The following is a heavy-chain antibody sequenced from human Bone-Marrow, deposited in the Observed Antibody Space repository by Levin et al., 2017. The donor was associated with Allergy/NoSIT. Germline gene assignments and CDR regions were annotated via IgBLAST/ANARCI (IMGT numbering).Heavy chain of an antibody. Sequence: GGSLRLSCAASGFTFSSYAMHWVRQAPGKGLEWVAVISYDGSNKYYADSVKGRFTISRDNSKNTLYLQMNSLRAEDTAVYYCARDGSGSYYNHYYYCYYMDDWGKGTTVTVSS. CDR1: GFTFSSYA. J-gene: IGHJ6*03. CDR2: ISYDGSNK. D-gene: IGHD3-10*01. CDR3: ARDGSGSYYNHYYYCYYMDD. V-gene: IGHV3-30-3*01.